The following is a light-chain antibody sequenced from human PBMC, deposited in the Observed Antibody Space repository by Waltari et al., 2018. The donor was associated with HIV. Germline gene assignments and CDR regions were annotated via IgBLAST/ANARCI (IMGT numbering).Light chain of an antibody. CDR3: AAWDDSLNGRI. V-gene: IGLV1-44*01. CDR2: LKN. J-gene: IGLJ2*01. CDR1: NSNIGSNT. Sequence: QSVLTQPPSASGPPGQRVTISCSGSNSNIGSNTVSWFQQLPGTAPKLLIYLKNQRPSGVPDRISGSKSGTSASLAISGLQSEDEAHYYCAAWDDSLNGRIFGGGTKLTVL.